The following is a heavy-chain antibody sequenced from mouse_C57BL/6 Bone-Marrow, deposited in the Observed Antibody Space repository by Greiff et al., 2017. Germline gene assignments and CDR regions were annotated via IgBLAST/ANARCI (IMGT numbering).Heavy chain of an antibody. CDR3: ARGGGYYWFAY. CDR2: ISSGSSTI. CDR1: GFTFSDYG. J-gene: IGHJ3*01. D-gene: IGHD2-3*01. V-gene: IGHV5-17*01. Sequence: EVQRVESGGGLVKPGGSLKLSCAASGFTFSDYGMHWVRQAPEKGLEWVAYISSGSSTIYYADTVKGRFTISRDNAKNTLFLQMTSLRSEDTAMYYCARGGGYYWFAYWGQGTLVTVSA.